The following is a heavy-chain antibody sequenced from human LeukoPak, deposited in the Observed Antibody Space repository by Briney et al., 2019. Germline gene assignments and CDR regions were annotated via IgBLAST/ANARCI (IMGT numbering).Heavy chain of an antibody. CDR2: LSNTGIAT. V-gene: IGHV3-23*01. Sequence: GGSLRLSCAASGFTFSSYAMSWVRQAPGKGLEWVSTLSNTGIATYYADSVKGRFTISRENYENTLFLQMNYLRAEERAIYYCAKGPYSDYGSGRPPFMDVWGQGTTVAVSS. CDR1: GFTFSSYA. J-gene: IGHJ6*02. CDR3: AKGPYSDYGSGRPPFMDV. D-gene: IGHD3-10*01.